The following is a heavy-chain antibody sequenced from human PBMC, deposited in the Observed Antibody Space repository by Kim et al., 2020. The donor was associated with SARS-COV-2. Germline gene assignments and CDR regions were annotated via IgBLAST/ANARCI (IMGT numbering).Heavy chain of an antibody. CDR1: GFTFSSYA. V-gene: IGHV3-23*01. CDR3: AKVWIQLWLPSLAFDY. J-gene: IGHJ4*02. Sequence: GGSLRLSCAASGFTFSSYAMSWARQAPGKGLEWVSAISGSGGSTYYADSVKGRFTISRDNSKNTLYLQMNSLRAEDTAVYYCAKVWIQLWLPSLAFDYWGQGTLVTVSS. CDR2: ISGSGGST. D-gene: IGHD5-18*01.